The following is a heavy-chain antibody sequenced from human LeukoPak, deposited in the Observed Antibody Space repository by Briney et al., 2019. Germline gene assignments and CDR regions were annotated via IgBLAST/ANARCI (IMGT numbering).Heavy chain of an antibody. J-gene: IGHJ6*03. CDR3: ARRAGAAAGYYYYMDV. Sequence: SETLSLTCTVSGGSISSGSYYWGWIRQPPGKGLEWIGSIYYSGSTYYNPSLKSRVTISVDTSKNQFSLKLSSVTAADTAVYYCARRAGAAAGYYYYMDVWGKGTTVTISS. D-gene: IGHD6-13*01. CDR2: IYYSGST. CDR1: GGSISSGSYY. V-gene: IGHV4-39*01.